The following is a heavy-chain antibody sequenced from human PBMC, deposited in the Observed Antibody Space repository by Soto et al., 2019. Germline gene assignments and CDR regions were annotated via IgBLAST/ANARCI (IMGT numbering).Heavy chain of an antibody. V-gene: IGHV2-5*02. CDR2: IYWDDDK. D-gene: IGHD2-15*01. J-gene: IGHJ6*04. CDR1: GFSRSTSGVG. CDR3: GYMPCSGGSCYWFSFSGMDV. Sequence: QITLKESGPTLVKPTQTLTLTCTFSGFSRSTSGVGVAWIRRPPGKALVWLALIYWDDDKRYRPSLESRFTSTVNTPKSHVVLTLTNMYSVDPATYYCGYMPCSGGSCYWFSFSGMDVWCKGTTVTVSS.